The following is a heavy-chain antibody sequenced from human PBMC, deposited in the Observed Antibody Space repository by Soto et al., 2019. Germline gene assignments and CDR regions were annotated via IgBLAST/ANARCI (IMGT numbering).Heavy chain of an antibody. CDR1: GFTYSSFW. CDR3: SRDEGVPMIRGFDY. Sequence: EVQLVESGGGLVQPGGSLRLSCAASGFTYSSFWMHWVRQAPGKGLVWVSGIKSDGSRTTYADSVKGRFTISRDNVKHMLYLQMNSLRAEDTAVYDCSRDEGVPMIRGFDYWGQGALVTVSS. J-gene: IGHJ4*02. D-gene: IGHD5-12*01. V-gene: IGHV3-74*01. CDR2: IKSDGSRT.